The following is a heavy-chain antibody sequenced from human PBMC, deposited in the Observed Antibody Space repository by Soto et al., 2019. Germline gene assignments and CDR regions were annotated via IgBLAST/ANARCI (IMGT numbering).Heavy chain of an antibody. Sequence: EVQLVESGGGLVQPGGSLRLSCAASGFTFSSYWMSWVRQAPGKGLEWVANIKQDGSEKYYVDSVKGRFTISRDNAKNSRYLQRNSLRAEDTAVYYCARGDLDTAMVAYYFDYWGQGTLVTVAS. CDR1: GFTFSSYW. CDR2: IKQDGSEK. V-gene: IGHV3-7*05. CDR3: ARGDLDTAMVAYYFDY. J-gene: IGHJ4*02. D-gene: IGHD5-18*01.